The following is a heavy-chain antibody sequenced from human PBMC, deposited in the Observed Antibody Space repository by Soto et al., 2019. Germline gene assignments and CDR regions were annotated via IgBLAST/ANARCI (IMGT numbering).Heavy chain of an antibody. V-gene: IGHV3-23*01. J-gene: IGHJ4*02. Sequence: PGGSLRLSCAASGFTFNIFPMTWVRQAPGKGLEWVSGIAGSGGNTYHADSVKGRFTISRDNSKNTVYLQMDSLRVEDTAVYYCVNSYYYDSSGYYPFEYWGQGALVTVSS. CDR1: GFTFNIFP. CDR3: VNSYYYDSSGYYPFEY. CDR2: IAGSGGNT. D-gene: IGHD3-22*01.